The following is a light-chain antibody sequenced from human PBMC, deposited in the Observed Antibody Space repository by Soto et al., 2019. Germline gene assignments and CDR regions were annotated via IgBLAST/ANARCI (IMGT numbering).Light chain of an antibody. CDR2: DVS. J-gene: IGLJ1*01. V-gene: IGLV2-14*03. Sequence: QSVLTQPASVSVSPGQSITISCTGTSSDVGGYNYVSWYQQHPGKAPKFMIYDVSSRPSGVSNRFSGSKSGNTASLTISGLQAEDEADYYCCSYTTSNTRQIVFGTGTKVTVL. CDR3: CSYTTSNTRQIV. CDR1: SSDVGGYNY.